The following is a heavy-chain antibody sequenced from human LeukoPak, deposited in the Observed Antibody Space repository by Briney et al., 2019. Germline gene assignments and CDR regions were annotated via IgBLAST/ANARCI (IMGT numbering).Heavy chain of an antibody. D-gene: IGHD2-15*01. CDR1: GYTFTGYY. CDR2: INPNSGGT. CDR3: ASVKDIVVGGGPYYFDY. Sequence: LEASVKVSCKASGYTFTGYYMHWVRQAPGQGLEWMGWINPNSGGTNYAQKFQGRVTMTRDTSISTAYMVLSRLRSDDTAVYYCASVKDIVVGGGPYYFDYWGQGTLVTVSS. J-gene: IGHJ4*02. V-gene: IGHV1-2*02.